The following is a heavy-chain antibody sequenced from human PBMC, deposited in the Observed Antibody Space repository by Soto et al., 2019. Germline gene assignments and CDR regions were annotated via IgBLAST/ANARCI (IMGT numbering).Heavy chain of an antibody. J-gene: IGHJ4*02. V-gene: IGHV4-38-2*02. CDR1: GYSISSGYY. Sequence: SETLSLTCSVSGYSISSGYYWGWIRQPPGKGLEWIGSIYHSGSTYYNPSLKSRVTISVDTSKNQFSLKLSSVTAADTAVYYCARVGYYGSGSYYTFDYWGQGTLVTVSS. CDR2: IYHSGST. CDR3: ARVGYYGSGSYYTFDY. D-gene: IGHD3-10*01.